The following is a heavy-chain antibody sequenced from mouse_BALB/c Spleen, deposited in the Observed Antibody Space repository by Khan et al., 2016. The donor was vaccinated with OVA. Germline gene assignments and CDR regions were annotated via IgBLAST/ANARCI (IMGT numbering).Heavy chain of an antibody. J-gene: IGHJ3*01. CDR3: TRRGTARATLWFAY. CDR1: GYTFSSYY. D-gene: IGHD3-2*01. V-gene: IGHV1S81*02. CDR2: INPSNGGT. Sequence: QVQLQQSGAELVKPGASVKLSCKASGYTFSSYYMYWLKQRPGQGLEWIGEINPSNGGTNFNEKFKSKATLTVDKSSSTAYIQLSSLTSEDSAVYYCTRRGTARATLWFAYWGQGTRVTVSA.